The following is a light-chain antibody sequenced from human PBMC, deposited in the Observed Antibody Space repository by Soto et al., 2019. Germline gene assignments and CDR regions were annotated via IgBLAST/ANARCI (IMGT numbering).Light chain of an antibody. J-gene: IGLJ1*01. CDR3: CSSAGTSTYV. CDR2: EGS. V-gene: IGLV2-23*01. CDR1: SRDVGRDNL. Sequence: QSVLTQPASVSGSPGQSITVSCTGTSRDVGRDNLVSWYQQHPGKAPNLMIYEGSKRPSGVSKRFSGSKSGNTASLTISALQADAEADYYCCSSAGTSTYVFGTGTKVTVL.